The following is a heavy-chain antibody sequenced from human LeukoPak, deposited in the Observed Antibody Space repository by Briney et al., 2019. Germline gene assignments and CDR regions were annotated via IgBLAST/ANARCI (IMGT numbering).Heavy chain of an antibody. CDR1: GFTFSSYG. CDR3: ANKGMTTQAFDI. Sequence: PGGSLRLSCAASGFTFSSYGMHWVRQAPAKGLEWVAVISYDGSNKYYADSVKGRFTISRDNSKNTLYLQMNSLRAEDTAVYYCANKGMTTQAFDIWGQGTMVTVSS. D-gene: IGHD1-14*01. V-gene: IGHV3-30*18. J-gene: IGHJ3*02. CDR2: ISYDGSNK.